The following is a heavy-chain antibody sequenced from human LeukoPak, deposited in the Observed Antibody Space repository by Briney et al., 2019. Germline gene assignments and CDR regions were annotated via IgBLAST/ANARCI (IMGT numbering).Heavy chain of an antibody. CDR3: ARLASPAASDF. D-gene: IGHD2-2*01. V-gene: IGHV3-30*04. J-gene: IGHJ4*02. Sequence: PGRSLRLSCAASGFTFSNYAFHWVRQAPGKGPEWVAVISYDGNNKYYADSVKGRFTIPRDNSKNTLYVQMNSLRAEDTAVYYCARLASPAASDFWGRGTLVTVSS. CDR1: GFTFSNYA. CDR2: ISYDGNNK.